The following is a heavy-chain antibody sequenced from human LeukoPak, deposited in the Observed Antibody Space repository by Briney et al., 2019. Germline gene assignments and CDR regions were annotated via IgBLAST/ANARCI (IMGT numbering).Heavy chain of an antibody. V-gene: IGHV3-48*01. CDR3: ARGGETGDRFLYYYYYMDV. J-gene: IGHJ6*03. D-gene: IGHD7-27*01. CDR2: ISSSSSTI. Sequence: GGSLRLSCAASGFTFSSYSMNWVRQAPGKGPEWVSYISSSSSTIYYADSVKGRFTISRDNAKNSLYLQMNSLRAEDTAVYYCARGGETGDRFLYYYYYMDVWGKGTTVTVSS. CDR1: GFTFSSYS.